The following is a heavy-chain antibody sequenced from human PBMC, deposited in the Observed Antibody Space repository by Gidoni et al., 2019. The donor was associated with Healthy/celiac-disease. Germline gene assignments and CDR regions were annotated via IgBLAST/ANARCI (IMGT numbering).Heavy chain of an antibody. CDR1: GFTFSSYA. CDR3: ARGLGWHGMDV. J-gene: IGHJ6*02. Sequence: QVPLVEAGGGVVEPGRSLSLSCAASGFTFSSYAMHWVRQAPGKGLEWVAFISYDGSNKYYADSVKGRFTISRDNSKNTLYLQMNSLRAEDTAVYYCARGLGWHGMDVWGQGTTVTVSS. V-gene: IGHV3-30-3*01. D-gene: IGHD2-21*01. CDR2: ISYDGSNK.